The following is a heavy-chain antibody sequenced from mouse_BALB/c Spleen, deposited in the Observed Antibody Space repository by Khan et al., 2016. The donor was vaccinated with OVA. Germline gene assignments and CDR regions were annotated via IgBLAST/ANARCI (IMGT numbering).Heavy chain of an antibody. V-gene: IGHV1S81*02. Sequence: VQLQESGAELVKPGASVKLSCKASGYTFSSYYMYWVKQRPGQGLEWIGGINPTNGGTNFNEKFKTKATMTVDKSSSTAYMQLISLTSEDSAFYYCTRSGYANPFAYWCQGTLVTVSA. J-gene: IGHJ3*01. D-gene: IGHD2-10*02. CDR2: INPTNGGT. CDR1: GYTFSSYY. CDR3: TRSGYANPFAY.